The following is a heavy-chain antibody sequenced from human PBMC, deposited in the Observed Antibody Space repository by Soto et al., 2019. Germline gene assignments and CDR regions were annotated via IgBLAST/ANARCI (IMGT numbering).Heavy chain of an antibody. CDR1: GFTFSIFA. Sequence: PGGSLRLSCAASGFTFSIFAMRWVRQSPGKGLEWVSTISGSGGSTYYADAVKGRFSISRDNSMGTLYLQMKTLRVEDTAIYYCAKEVSLGSTVDLGYWGQGILVTVSS. CDR3: AKEVSLGSTVDLGY. D-gene: IGHD5-12*01. CDR2: ISGSGGST. J-gene: IGHJ4*02. V-gene: IGHV3-23*01.